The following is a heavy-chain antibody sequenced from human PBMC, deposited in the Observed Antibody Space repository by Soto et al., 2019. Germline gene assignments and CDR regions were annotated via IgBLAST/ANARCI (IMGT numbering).Heavy chain of an antibody. J-gene: IGHJ5*02. Sequence: SETLSLTCTVYGGSISSSSYYWGWIRQPPXKGLEWIGSIYYSGSTYYNPSLKSRVTISVDTSKNQFSLKLSSVTAADTAVYYCARRGYDFWSGSLNGGGWFDPWGQGTLVTVSS. CDR3: ARRGYDFWSGSLNGGGWFDP. CDR2: IYYSGST. CDR1: GGSISSSSYY. D-gene: IGHD3-3*01. V-gene: IGHV4-39*01.